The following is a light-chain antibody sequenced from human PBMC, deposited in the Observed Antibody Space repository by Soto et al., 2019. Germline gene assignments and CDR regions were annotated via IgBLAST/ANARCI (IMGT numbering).Light chain of an antibody. V-gene: IGKV3-15*01. CDR1: QSVGSN. J-gene: IGKJ4*01. CDR2: GAS. Sequence: EIVMTQSPATLSVSPGDRATLSCRASQSVGSNLAWYQQKPGQAPRLLIYGASTRATGIPARFSGSGSGTEFTLNISSLQSEDFAVYYCQQYNNWPPLTFGGGTKVAIK. CDR3: QQYNNWPPLT.